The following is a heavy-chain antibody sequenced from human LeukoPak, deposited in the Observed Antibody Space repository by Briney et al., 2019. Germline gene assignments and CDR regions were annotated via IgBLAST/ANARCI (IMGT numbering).Heavy chain of an antibody. V-gene: IGHV6-1*01. Sequence: SQTLSLTCAISGDSVSSNSAAWNWIRQSPSRGLEWLGRTYYRSKWYNDYAVSVKSRITINPDTSKSQFSLQLNSVTPEDTAVYYCARGRINSSGYMDYYYYMDVWGKGTTVTVSS. CDR3: ARGRINSSGYMDYYYYMDV. CDR2: TYYRSKWYN. CDR1: GDSVSSNSAA. J-gene: IGHJ6*03. D-gene: IGHD3-22*01.